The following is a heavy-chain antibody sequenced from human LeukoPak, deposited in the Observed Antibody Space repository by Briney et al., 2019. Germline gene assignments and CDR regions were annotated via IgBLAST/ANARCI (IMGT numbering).Heavy chain of an antibody. CDR1: GFTFISYA. CDR2: ISYDGSNK. J-gene: IGHJ4*02. CDR3: AKLPGTTVTTPPSY. D-gene: IGHD4-17*01. Sequence: PGGSLRLSCAASGFTFISYAMHWVRQAPGKGLEWVAVISYDGSNKYYADSVKGRFTISRDNSKNTLYLQMNSLRAEDTAVYYCAKLPGTTVTTPPSYWGQGTLVTVSS. V-gene: IGHV3-30*18.